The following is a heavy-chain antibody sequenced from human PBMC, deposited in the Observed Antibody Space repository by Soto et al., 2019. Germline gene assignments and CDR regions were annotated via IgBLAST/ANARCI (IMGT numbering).Heavy chain of an antibody. D-gene: IGHD5-18*01. V-gene: IGHV1-18*01. CDR3: ARSLRGGYSYGLHYYYYGMDV. CDR2: ITAYNGNT. CDR1: GYTFTSYG. J-gene: IGHJ6*02. Sequence: ASVKVSCKASGYTFTSYGISWVRQAPGQGLEWMGWITAYNGNTNYAQKLQGRVTMTTDTSTSTAYMELRSLRSEDTAVYYCARSLRGGYSYGLHYYYYGMDVWGQGTTVTVSS.